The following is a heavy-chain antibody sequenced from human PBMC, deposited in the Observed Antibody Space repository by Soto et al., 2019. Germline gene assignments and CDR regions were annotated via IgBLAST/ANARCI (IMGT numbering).Heavy chain of an antibody. CDR2: IGTAGDT. D-gene: IGHD3-22*01. J-gene: IGHJ3*02. V-gene: IGHV3-13*01. CDR1: GFTFSSYD. Sequence: GSLRLSCAASGFTFSSYDMHWVRQATGKGLEWVSAIGTAGDTYYPGSVKGRFTISRENAKKSLYLQMNSLRAGDTAVYYCARAQGTRRDSSGYSNDAFDIWGQGTMVTVSS. CDR3: ARAQGTRRDSSGYSNDAFDI.